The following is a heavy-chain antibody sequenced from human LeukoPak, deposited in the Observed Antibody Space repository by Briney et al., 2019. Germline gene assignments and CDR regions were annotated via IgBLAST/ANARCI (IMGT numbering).Heavy chain of an antibody. Sequence: SETLSLTCTVSGGSISSYYWSWIRQPPGKGLEWIGYIYYSGSTNYNPSLKSRVTISVDTSKNQFSLKLSSVTAADTAVYYCARVTTVTTFYFDYWGQGTLVTVSS. CDR2: IYYSGST. CDR3: ARVTTVTTFYFDY. J-gene: IGHJ4*02. V-gene: IGHV4-59*08. D-gene: IGHD4-17*01. CDR1: GGSISSYY.